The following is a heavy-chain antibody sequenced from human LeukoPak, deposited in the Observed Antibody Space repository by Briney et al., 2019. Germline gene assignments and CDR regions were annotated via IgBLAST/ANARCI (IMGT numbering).Heavy chain of an antibody. CDR3: ARVKRGLGTAFDI. Sequence: GGSLRLSCAASGFTFSNYDMHWVRQATGKGLEWVSGIGTAGDTYYSGYVKGRFTISRENAKSTLYLQVNSLRAGDTAVYYCARVKRGLGTAFDIWGQGTMVTVSS. CDR1: GFTFSNYD. V-gene: IGHV3-13*01. D-gene: IGHD7-27*01. J-gene: IGHJ3*02. CDR2: IGTAGDT.